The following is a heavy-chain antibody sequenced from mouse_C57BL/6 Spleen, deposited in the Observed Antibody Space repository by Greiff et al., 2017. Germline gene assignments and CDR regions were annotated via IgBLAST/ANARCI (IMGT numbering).Heavy chain of an antibody. CDR3: ARKDYYAMDD. V-gene: IGHV1-26*01. CDR2: INPNNGGT. Sequence: EVQLQQSGPELVKPGASVKISCKASGYTFTDYYMNWVKQSHGKSLEWIGDINPNNGGTSYNQKFKGKATLTVDKSSSTAYMELRSLTSEDSAVYYCARKDYYAMDDWGQGTSVTVSS. CDR1: GYTFTDYY. J-gene: IGHJ4*01.